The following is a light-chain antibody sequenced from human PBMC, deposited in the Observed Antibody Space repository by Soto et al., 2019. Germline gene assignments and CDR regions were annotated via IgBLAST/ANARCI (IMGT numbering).Light chain of an antibody. CDR2: AAS. J-gene: IGKJ5*01. Sequence: DIQMTQSPSSLSASVGDTVTITCRASQSIGKHLNWYQQKPGKAPKFLIYAASSLQSGVPSRFSGSGSGTDFTLTVNRLQHEDFATYYWQQGDSSAITFGQGTRLEIK. V-gene: IGKV1-39*01. CDR1: QSIGKH. CDR3: QQGDSSAIT.